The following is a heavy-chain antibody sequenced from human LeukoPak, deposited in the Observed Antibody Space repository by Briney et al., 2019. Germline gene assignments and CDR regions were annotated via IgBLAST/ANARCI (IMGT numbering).Heavy chain of an antibody. Sequence: GGSLRLSCAASGFTFSSYAMSWVRQAPGKGLEWVSAISGSGGSTYYADSVKGRFTISRDNSKNTLYLQMNSLRAEDMAVYYCAKDRVPAAIMNWFDPWGQGTLVTVSS. D-gene: IGHD2-2*02. V-gene: IGHV3-23*01. CDR3: AKDRVPAAIMNWFDP. J-gene: IGHJ5*02. CDR2: ISGSGGST. CDR1: GFTFSSYA.